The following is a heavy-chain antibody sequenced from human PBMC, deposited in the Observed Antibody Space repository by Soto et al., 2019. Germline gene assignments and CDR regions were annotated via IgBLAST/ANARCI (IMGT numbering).Heavy chain of an antibody. D-gene: IGHD6-25*01. Sequence: LRLSCAASGFTFSTYTMGWVRQAPGKGLEWVSDINPSGGRTYYADSVKGRFAISRDNSKNTLYLQMNSLRAEDTAVYYCAKALHASAYDYWGQGTLVTVSS. CDR1: GFTFSTYT. CDR2: INPSGGRT. CDR3: AKALHASAYDY. J-gene: IGHJ4*02. V-gene: IGHV3-23*01.